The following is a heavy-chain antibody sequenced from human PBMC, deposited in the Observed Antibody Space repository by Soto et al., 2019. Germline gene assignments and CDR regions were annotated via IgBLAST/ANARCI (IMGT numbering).Heavy chain of an antibody. D-gene: IGHD6-6*01. CDR2: IKQDGSEK. CDR3: ARDLIRSIAARYYYYGMDV. CDR1: GFTFSSYW. J-gene: IGHJ6*02. Sequence: EVQLVESGGGLVQPGGSLRLSCAASGFTFSSYWMSWVRQAPGKGLEWVANIKQDGSEKYYVDSVKGRFTISRDNAKNSLYLQMNSLRAEDTAVYYCARDLIRSIAARYYYYGMDVWGQGTTVTVSS. V-gene: IGHV3-7*03.